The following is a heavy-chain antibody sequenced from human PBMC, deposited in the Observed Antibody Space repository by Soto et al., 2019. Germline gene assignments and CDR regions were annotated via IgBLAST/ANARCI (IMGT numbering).Heavy chain of an antibody. Sequence: EVRLEESGGGFVQPGGSLRVSCSGSGFIFSSFWMHWVRQGPGQGLEWVSRINGDGASLAYAESVKGRFSISRDNVKNTLHLQMNRLGVDDTAVYFCAREGSRGLDVWGRGTTVTVSS. CDR1: GFIFSSFW. CDR3: AREGSRGLDV. V-gene: IGHV3-74*03. D-gene: IGHD3-10*01. J-gene: IGHJ6*04. CDR2: INGDGASL.